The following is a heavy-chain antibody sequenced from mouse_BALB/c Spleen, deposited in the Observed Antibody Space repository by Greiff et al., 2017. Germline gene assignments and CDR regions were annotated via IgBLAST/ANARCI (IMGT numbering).Heavy chain of an antibody. D-gene: IGHD2-4*01. Sequence: VQLQQSGAELVRPGALVKLSYKASGFNIKDYYMHWVKQRPEQGLEWIGWIDPENGNTIYDPKFQGKASITADTSSNTAYLQLSSLTSEDTAVYYCARSTMITHFDYWGQGTTLTVSS. CDR2: IDPENGNT. CDR1: GFNIKDYY. CDR3: ARSTMITHFDY. V-gene: IGHV14-1*02. J-gene: IGHJ2*01.